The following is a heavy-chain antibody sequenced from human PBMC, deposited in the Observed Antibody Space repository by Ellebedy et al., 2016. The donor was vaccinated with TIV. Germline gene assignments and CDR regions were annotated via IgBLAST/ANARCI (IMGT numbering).Heavy chain of an antibody. J-gene: IGHJ6*02. CDR3: AKDGRPLMSAYYYYGVDV. Sequence: GESLKISCAASGFTFDNFAMTWVRQAPGKGLEWVSSISGGGDTTYYPDSVKGRLTISRDNSKNTVYLQMNSLRTEDKAVYYCAKDGRPLMSAYYYYGVDVWGQGTTVTVSS. CDR1: GFTFDNFA. D-gene: IGHD1-26*01. V-gene: IGHV3-23*01. CDR2: ISGGGDTT.